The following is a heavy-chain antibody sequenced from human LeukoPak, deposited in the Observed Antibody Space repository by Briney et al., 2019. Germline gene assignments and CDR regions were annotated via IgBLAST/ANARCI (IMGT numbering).Heavy chain of an antibody. CDR3: ARERDGSANYYNKPPY. J-gene: IGHJ4*02. Sequence: GGSLRLSCVASGFTFSNYWMSWVRQTPGKGLEWVANINQDGSAKNYVDSVEGRFTISRDNAKNSLYLQMNSLRVEDTAVYYCARERDGSANYYNKPPYWGQGILVAVSS. CDR2: INQDGSAK. D-gene: IGHD3-10*01. CDR1: GFTFSNYW. V-gene: IGHV3-7*01.